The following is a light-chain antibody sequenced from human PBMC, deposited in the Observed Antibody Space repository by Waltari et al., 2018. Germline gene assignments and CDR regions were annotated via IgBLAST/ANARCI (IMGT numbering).Light chain of an antibody. CDR2: GNS. Sequence: QSVLTQPPSVSGAPGQRVTISCTGSSSNIGAGYDVHWYQQLPGTAPKLLIYGNSNRPSGGPHRFSGSKWGTSASVAITRLQAEDEAEYYCQSYDSSGGGVGGGTKLTVL. J-gene: IGLJ2*01. CDR3: QSYDSSGGG. V-gene: IGLV1-40*01. CDR1: SSNIGAGYD.